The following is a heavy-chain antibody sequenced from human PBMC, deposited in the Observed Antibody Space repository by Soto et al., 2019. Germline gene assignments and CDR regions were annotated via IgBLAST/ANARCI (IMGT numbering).Heavy chain of an antibody. D-gene: IGHD1-26*01. CDR3: ARGGSYVGFDS. J-gene: IGHJ4*02. Sequence: ASVKVSCKASGYTFNNYDIHWVRQAPGHGLEWMGWMNPNSGNTGYAQNFRGRVTMTQNTAIGTAYMELSSLRSDDTATYYCARGGSYVGFDSWGQGARVTVSS. V-gene: IGHV1-8*02. CDR2: MNPNSGNT. CDR1: GYTFNNYD.